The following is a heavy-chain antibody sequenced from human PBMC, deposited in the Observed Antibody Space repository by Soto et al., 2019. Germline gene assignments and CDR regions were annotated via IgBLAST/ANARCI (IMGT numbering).Heavy chain of an antibody. J-gene: IGHJ3*01. CDR2: IWYDGSQK. CDR1: GINFSDYG. Sequence: QVHLVESGGGVVRPGTSLRLSCAASGINFSDYGIHWVRQAPGKGLEWVAVIWYDGSQKYYADSVRGRFTISRDNSENTVYLQLNSLRLEDTAVYYCEGRDDPFHVWGQGTIVTVSS. CDR3: EGRDDPFHV. V-gene: IGHV3-33*01.